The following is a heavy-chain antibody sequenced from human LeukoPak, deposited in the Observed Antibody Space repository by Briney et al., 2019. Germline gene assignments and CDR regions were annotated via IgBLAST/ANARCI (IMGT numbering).Heavy chain of an antibody. V-gene: IGHV3-13*01. CDR1: GFTFSSYD. CDR2: ICTAGDT. Sequence: GGSLRLSCAASGFTFSSYDMHWVRQAPGKGLEWVSAICTAGDTYYPGSVTGRCTISRENAKNSLYLQMNSLRAGYTAVYYCARGGRDFWSGYYGLYYFDYWGQGTLVTVSS. J-gene: IGHJ4*02. D-gene: IGHD3-3*01. CDR3: ARGGRDFWSGYYGLYYFDY.